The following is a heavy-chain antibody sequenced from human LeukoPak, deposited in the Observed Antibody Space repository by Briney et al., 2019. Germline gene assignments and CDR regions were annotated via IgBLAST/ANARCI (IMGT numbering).Heavy chain of an antibody. D-gene: IGHD5-12*01. J-gene: IGHJ4*02. CDR2: IYYSGST. Sequence: SETLSLTCTVSGGSISRSSYYWGRIRQPPGKGLVWIGSIYYSGSTDSNPSLKSRVTISVDTSKNQFSLKLSSVTAADTAVYYCATSGYDTSPEYWGQGTLVTVSS. CDR1: GGSISRSSYY. V-gene: IGHV4-39*01. CDR3: ATSGYDTSPEY.